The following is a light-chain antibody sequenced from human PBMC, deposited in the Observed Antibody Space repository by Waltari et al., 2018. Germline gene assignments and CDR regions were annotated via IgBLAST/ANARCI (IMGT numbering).Light chain of an antibody. CDR1: RSNIGAGYD. CDR3: QSHDSSLSGSV. CDR2: GNN. Sequence: QSVLTQPPSLSGAPGQRVTRPRTGRRSNIGAGYDVHWYQQLPGTAPKLLIYGNNNRPSGVPDRFSGSRSGTSASLAITGLQAEDEADYYCQSHDSSLSGSVFGGGTKLTVL. J-gene: IGLJ2*01. V-gene: IGLV1-40*01.